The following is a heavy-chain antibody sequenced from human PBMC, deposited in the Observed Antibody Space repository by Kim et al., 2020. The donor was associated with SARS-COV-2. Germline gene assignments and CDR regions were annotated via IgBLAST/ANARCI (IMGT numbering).Heavy chain of an antibody. CDR1: GFTFSSYG. Sequence: GGSLRLSCAASGFTFSSYGMHWVRQAPGKGLEWVAVIWYDGSKKYYEDSVKGRFTISRDSSKNTLYLQMNSLRAEDTAVYYCARDHRGDSGDLDYWGQGTLVTVSS. CDR3: ARDHRGDSGDLDY. D-gene: IGHD2-8*02. CDR2: IWYDGSKK. V-gene: IGHV3-33*01. J-gene: IGHJ4*02.